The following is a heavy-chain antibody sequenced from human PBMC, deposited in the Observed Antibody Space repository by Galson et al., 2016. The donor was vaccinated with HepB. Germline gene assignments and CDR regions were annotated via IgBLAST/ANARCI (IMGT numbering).Heavy chain of an antibody. V-gene: IGHV3-74*01. CDR2: INTDGSRT. Sequence: SPRLPCPASGFTSSSSWTPWARQAPGRGLAWVSRINTDGSRTNCSASAKGPVTISRANAKHTLYLQMHSLRTEDTAVYYCARAWFKGFSNGMDVWGQGATVTVSS. CDR3: ARAWFKGFSNGMDV. J-gene: IGHJ6*02. D-gene: IGHD3-10*01. CDR1: GFTSSSSW.